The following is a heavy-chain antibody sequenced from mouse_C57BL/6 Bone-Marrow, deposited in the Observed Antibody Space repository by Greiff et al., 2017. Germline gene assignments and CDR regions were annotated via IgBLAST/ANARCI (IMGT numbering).Heavy chain of an antibody. V-gene: IGHV6-6*01. CDR3: TSRGTPYYAMDY. D-gene: IGHD2-14*01. J-gene: IGHJ4*01. CDR2: IRNKANNHAT. CDR1: GFTFSDAW. Sequence: DVMLVESGGGLVQPGGSMKLSCAASGFTFSDAWMDWVRQSPEQGLEWVAEIRNKANNHATYYAESVKGRFTISRDDSKSSVYLQMNSLRAEDTGIYYCTSRGTPYYAMDYWGQGTSVTVSS.